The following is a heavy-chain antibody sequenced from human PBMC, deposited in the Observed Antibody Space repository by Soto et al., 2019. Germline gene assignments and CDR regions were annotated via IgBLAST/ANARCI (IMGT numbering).Heavy chain of an antibody. CDR2: ISWNSGSL. CDR1: GFTFEDYA. J-gene: IGHJ4*02. CDR3: SGPQLNY. D-gene: IGHD6-13*01. Sequence: GGSLRLSCIASGFTFEDYAMHWVRLVPGKGLEWVSGISWNSGSLGYADSVKGRFTISRDNAKNSLHLQMNSLRVDDTALYYCSGPQLNYWGQGTLVTVSS. V-gene: IGHV3-9*01.